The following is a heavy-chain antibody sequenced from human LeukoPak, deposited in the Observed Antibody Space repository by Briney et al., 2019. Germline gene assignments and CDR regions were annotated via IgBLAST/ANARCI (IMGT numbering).Heavy chain of an antibody. D-gene: IGHD6-13*01. CDR2: INYSGNT. CDR3: ARGYDY. V-gene: IGHV4-39*01. J-gene: IGHJ4*02. CDR1: GGSISGSNYY. Sequence: PETLSLTCIVSGGSISGSNYYWAWIRQPPGKGLEWIGMINYSGNTYYNPSLWSRATISVDTSTNQFSLNLNSVTAADTAVYYCARGYDYWGQGTLVTVSS.